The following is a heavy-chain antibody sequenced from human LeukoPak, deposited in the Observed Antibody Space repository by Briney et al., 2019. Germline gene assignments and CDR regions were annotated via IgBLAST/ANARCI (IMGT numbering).Heavy chain of an antibody. D-gene: IGHD3-10*01. CDR2: ISSSSSYI. CDR1: GFTFSSYS. J-gene: IGHJ4*02. CDR3: ASMWSGYYGSGTDY. Sequence: GGSLRLTCAASGFTFSSYSMNWVHQAPGKGLEWVSSISSSSSYIYYADSVKGRSTISRDNAKNSLYLQMNSLRAEDTAVYYCASMWSGYYGSGTDYWGQGTLVTVSS. V-gene: IGHV3-21*01.